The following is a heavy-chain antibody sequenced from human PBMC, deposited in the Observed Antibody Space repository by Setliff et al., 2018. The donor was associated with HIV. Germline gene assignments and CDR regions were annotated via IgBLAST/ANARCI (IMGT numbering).Heavy chain of an antibody. D-gene: IGHD3-10*01. CDR2: INAGNGKI. CDR1: GYTFTSYA. V-gene: IGHV1-3*01. J-gene: IGHJ3*02. Sequence: ASVKVSCKASGYTFTSYAVHWVRQAPGQRLEWMGWINAGNGKIKYSQKFQGRVTITRDTSASTAYMELSSLRSEDTAVYDCARVYYGSGWGIRDAFDIWGQGTMVTVSS. CDR3: ARVYYGSGWGIRDAFDI.